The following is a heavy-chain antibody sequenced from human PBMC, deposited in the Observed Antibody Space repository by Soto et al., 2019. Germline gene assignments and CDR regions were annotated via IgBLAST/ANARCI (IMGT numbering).Heavy chain of an antibody. CDR1: VYSFTIYP. Sequence: QVQLVQSGAEVKKPGASVKVSCKASVYSFTIYPIHWVRQAPGQRPEWMGWINVGDGDTKSSQKFQGRVTFTRDTSASTAYMELSSLTSEDTAVYYCARAITTRHLIDYWGQGTLVTVSS. J-gene: IGHJ4*02. V-gene: IGHV1-3*01. D-gene: IGHD4-4*01. CDR3: ARAITTRHLIDY. CDR2: INVGDGDT.